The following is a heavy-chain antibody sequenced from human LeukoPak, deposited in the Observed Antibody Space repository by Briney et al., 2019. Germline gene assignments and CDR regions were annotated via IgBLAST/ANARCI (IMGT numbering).Heavy chain of an antibody. J-gene: IGHJ6*04. CDR2: INHSGST. V-gene: IGHV4-34*01. CDR3: TRGAEQLSSYGMDV. Sequence: SETLSLTCAVYGGSFSGYYWSRIRQAPGKGLEWIGEINHSGSTNQNPSLKSRVTISVDTTKNQFSLKLSSVTAADSAVYYCTRGAEQLSSYGMDVWGKGTTVTVSS. CDR1: GGSFSGYY. D-gene: IGHD5-18*01.